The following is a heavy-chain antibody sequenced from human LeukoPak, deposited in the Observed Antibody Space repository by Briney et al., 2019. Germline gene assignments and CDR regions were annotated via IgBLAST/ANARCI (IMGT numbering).Heavy chain of an antibody. D-gene: IGHD1-26*01. J-gene: IGHJ4*02. CDR2: IKQDGSEK. CDR1: GFTFSSYW. CDR3: AAGTYTSDF. V-gene: IGHV3-7*01. Sequence: PGGSLRLSCAASGFTFSSYWMIWVRQAPGQGLEWVANIKQDGSEKYYVDSVKGRFTISRDNARNSLYLQMNSLRAEDTAVYYCAAGTYTSDFWGQGTLVTVSS.